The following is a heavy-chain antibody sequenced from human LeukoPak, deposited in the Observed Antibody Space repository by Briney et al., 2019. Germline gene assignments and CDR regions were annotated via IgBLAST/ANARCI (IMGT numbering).Heavy chain of an antibody. CDR1: GYSLTSYW. D-gene: IGHD1-26*01. J-gene: IGHJ4*02. CDR2: IYPGDSDI. CDR3: ARQRIVGAAYYFDY. Sequence: GESLKISCKGSGYSLTSYWIAWVRQMPGKGLEWMGIIYPGDSDIRYSPSFQGQVTISADKSISTAYLQWSSLKASDTAMYYCARQRIVGAAYYFDYWGQGTLVTVSS. V-gene: IGHV5-51*01.